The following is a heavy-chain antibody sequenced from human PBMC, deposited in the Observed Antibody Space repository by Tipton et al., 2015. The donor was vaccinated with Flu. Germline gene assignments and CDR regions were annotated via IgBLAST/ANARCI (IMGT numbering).Heavy chain of an antibody. CDR2: IYHSGST. CDR1: GYTFTSYGI. J-gene: IGHJ4*02. Sequence: KPGASVKVSCKASGYTFTSYGISWVRQAPGQGLEWIGSIYHSGSTYYNPSLKSRVIISVDTSKNHFSLRLTSVTAADTAVYYCARHTGDSVRGVIDYWGQGNLVIVSS. CDR3: ARHTGDSVRGVIDY. V-gene: IGHV4-38-2*02. D-gene: IGHD3-10*02.